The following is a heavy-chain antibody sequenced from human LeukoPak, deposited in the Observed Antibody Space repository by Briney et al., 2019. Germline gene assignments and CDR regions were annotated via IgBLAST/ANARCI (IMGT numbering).Heavy chain of an antibody. D-gene: IGHD6-19*01. J-gene: IGHJ3*02. CDR2: IKQDGSEK. CDR1: GFTFSSYW. CDR3: ASGIDGYSSGRNDAFDI. V-gene: IGHV3-7*01. Sequence: PGGSLRLSCAASGFTFSSYWMSWVRQAPGKGLEWVANIKQDGSEKYYVDSVKGRFTISRDNAKNSLYLQMNSLRAEDTAVYYCASGIDGYSSGRNDAFDIWGQGTMVTVSS.